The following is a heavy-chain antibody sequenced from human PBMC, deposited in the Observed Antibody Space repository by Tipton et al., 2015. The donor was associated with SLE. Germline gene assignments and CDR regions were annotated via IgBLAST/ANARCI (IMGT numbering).Heavy chain of an antibody. D-gene: IGHD2-21*01. CDR2: VYYTGST. CDR3: ARPYGDY. Sequence: TLSLTCTVSGSSISSSGYFWGWIRQPPGKGLEWIGSVYYTGSTYYNPSLKSRVTISVDTSKNQFSLKLCSVTVADTAVYYCARPYGDYWGQGTLVAVSS. J-gene: IGHJ4*02. CDR1: GSSISSSGYF. V-gene: IGHV4-39*07.